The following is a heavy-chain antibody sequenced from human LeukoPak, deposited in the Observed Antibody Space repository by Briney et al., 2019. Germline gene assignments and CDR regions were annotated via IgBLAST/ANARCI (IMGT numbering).Heavy chain of an antibody. D-gene: IGHD6-6*01. J-gene: IGHJ4*02. V-gene: IGHV3-33*01. CDR3: ARDDIAGRPSHLFDY. Sequence: GRSLRLSCAASGFTFSSYGMHWVRQAPGKGLEWVAVIWYDGSNKYYADSVKGRFTISRDNSKNTLYLQMNSLRAEDTAVYYRARDDIAGRPSHLFDYWGQGTLVTVSS. CDR1: GFTFSSYG. CDR2: IWYDGSNK.